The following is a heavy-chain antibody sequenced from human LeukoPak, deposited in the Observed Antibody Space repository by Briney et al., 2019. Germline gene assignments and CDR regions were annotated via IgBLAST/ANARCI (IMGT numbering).Heavy chain of an antibody. CDR2: ISAYNGNT. V-gene: IGHV1-18*01. Sequence: GASVKVSCKASGYTFTSYGISWVRQAPGQGLEWMGWISAYNGNTNYAQKLQGRVTMTTDTSTSTAYMELRSLRSDDTAVYYCARAAPRDSRGATYYFDWFDPWGQGTLVTVSS. CDR3: ARAAPRDSRGATYYFDWFDP. CDR1: GYTFTSYG. D-gene: IGHD4/OR15-4a*01. J-gene: IGHJ5*02.